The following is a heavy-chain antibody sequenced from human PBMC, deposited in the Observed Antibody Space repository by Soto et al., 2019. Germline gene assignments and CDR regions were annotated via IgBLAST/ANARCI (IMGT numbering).Heavy chain of an antibody. CDR1: GGTFSSYA. V-gene: IGHV1-69*01. J-gene: IGHJ5*02. Sequence: QVQLVQSGAEVKKPGSSVKVSCKASGGTFSSYAISWARQAPGQGLEWMGGIIPIFGTANYAQKFQGRVTITADESTSTAYMELSSLRSEDTAVYYCARVTYYYDSSGYPGWFDPWGQGTLVTVSS. D-gene: IGHD3-22*01. CDR3: ARVTYYYDSSGYPGWFDP. CDR2: IIPIFGTA.